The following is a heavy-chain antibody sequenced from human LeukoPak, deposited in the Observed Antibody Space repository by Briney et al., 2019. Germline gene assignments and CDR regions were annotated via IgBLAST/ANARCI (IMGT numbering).Heavy chain of an antibody. CDR3: ARDRGGTNYDFWSGYYTMGDY. CDR2: IIPIFGTA. V-gene: IGHV1-69*05. CDR1: GGTFSSYA. J-gene: IGHJ4*02. Sequence: SVKVSCKASGGTFSSYAISWVRQAPGQGLEWMGGIIPIFGTANYAQKFQGRVTITTDESTSTAYMELSSLRSEDTAVYYCARDRGGTNYDFWSGYYTMGDYWGQGTLVTVSS. D-gene: IGHD3-3*01.